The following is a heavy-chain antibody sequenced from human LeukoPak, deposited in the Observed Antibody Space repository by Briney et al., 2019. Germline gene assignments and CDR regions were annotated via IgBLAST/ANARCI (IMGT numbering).Heavy chain of an antibody. CDR2: INHSGST. Sequence: EPLSLTCAVSGGSFTGYYWSCIRQPPAKGLEWSGEINHSGSTNYNPSLKSRVTISVDTSKNQFSLKLSSVPAADTAVYYCARGANAFTPHYYDSSGYYNDNYWGQGTVVTVSS. J-gene: IGHJ4*02. CDR1: GGSFTGYY. CDR3: ARGANAFTPHYYDSSGYYNDNY. D-gene: IGHD3-22*01. V-gene: IGHV4-34*01.